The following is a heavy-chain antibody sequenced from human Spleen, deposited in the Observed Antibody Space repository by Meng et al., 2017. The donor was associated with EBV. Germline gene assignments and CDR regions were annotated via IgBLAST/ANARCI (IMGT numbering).Heavy chain of an antibody. V-gene: IGHV4-39*07. CDR2: MTYGESP. J-gene: IGHJ4*02. Sequence: QVDLEESGPVCGSPSRPLSRASTVFGGAHVINSFFRGWVRRPPGKGLDWFGVMTYGESPYYNASLKSRLTISIDTSKNQVSLKMTYVTAADTAVYFCVRDYYGTGTSWGQGTLVTVSS. D-gene: IGHD3-10*01. CDR1: GGAHVINSFF. CDR3: VRDYYGTGTS.